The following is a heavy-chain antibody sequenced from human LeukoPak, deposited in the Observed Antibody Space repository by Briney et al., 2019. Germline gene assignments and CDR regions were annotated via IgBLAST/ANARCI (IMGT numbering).Heavy chain of an antibody. D-gene: IGHD3-10*01. CDR3: ARDSLPTYYYGSGSYYGYFQH. CDR2: INAGNGNT. CDR1: GYTFTSYA. V-gene: IGHV1-3*01. Sequence: ASVKVSCKASGYTFTSYAMHWVRQAPGQRLEWMGWINAGNGNTKYSQKFQGRATITRDTSASTAYMELSSLRSEDTAVYYCARDSLPTYYYGSGSYYGYFQHWGQGTLVTVSS. J-gene: IGHJ1*01.